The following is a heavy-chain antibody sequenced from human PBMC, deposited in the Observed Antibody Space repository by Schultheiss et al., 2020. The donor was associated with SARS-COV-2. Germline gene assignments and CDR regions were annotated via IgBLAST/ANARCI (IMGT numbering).Heavy chain of an antibody. CDR1: GYSFTSYW. V-gene: IGHV5-51*01. D-gene: IGHD3-22*01. Sequence: GESLKISCKGSGYSFTSYWIGWVRQMPGKGLEWMGVIYPGDSDTTYSPAFQGQVTMSADKSISTAYLQWSSLKASDTAMYYCATKYYLDSRAYYDYWGQGTPVTVSS. J-gene: IGHJ4*02. CDR2: IYPGDSDT. CDR3: ATKYYLDSRAYYDY.